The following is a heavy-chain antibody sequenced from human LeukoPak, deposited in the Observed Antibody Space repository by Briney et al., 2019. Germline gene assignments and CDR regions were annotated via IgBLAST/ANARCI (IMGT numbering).Heavy chain of an antibody. Sequence: GGSLRLSCEASGFTFNNYWMSWVRQAPGKGLEWVANIRYDGSERYYVDSVKGRFTISRDNSKNSLYLQMNSLTAEDTAVYYCAKVRTSLWIQIFDYWGQGTLVTVSS. CDR1: GFTFNNYW. CDR3: AKVRTSLWIQIFDY. D-gene: IGHD5-18*01. CDR2: IRYDGSER. J-gene: IGHJ4*02. V-gene: IGHV3-7*01.